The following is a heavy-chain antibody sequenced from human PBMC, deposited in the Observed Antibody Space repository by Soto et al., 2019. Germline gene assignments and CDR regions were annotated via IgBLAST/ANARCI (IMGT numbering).Heavy chain of an antibody. CDR2: ISYDGSNK. D-gene: IGHD2-15*01. CDR1: GFTFSSYG. V-gene: IGHV3-30*03. CDR3: ASADCSGGSCYSYYYYYMDV. Sequence: GGSLRLSCAASGFTFSSYGMHWVRQAPGKGLEWVAVISYDGSNKYYADSVKGRFTISRDNSKNTLYLQMNSLRAEDTAVYYCASADCSGGSCYSYYYYYMDVWGKGTTVTVSS. J-gene: IGHJ6*03.